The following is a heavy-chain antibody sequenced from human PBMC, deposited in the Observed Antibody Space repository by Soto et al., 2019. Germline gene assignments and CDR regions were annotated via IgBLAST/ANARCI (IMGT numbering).Heavy chain of an antibody. J-gene: IGHJ4*02. CDR3: TTTRITMIVVVPPI. CDR1: GFTFSNAW. D-gene: IGHD3-22*01. CDR2: IKSKTDGGTT. V-gene: IGHV3-15*07. Sequence: GGSLRLSCAASGFTFSNAWMNWVRQAPGKGLEWVGRIKSKTDGGTTDYAAPVKGRFTISRDDSKNTLYLQMNSLKTEDTAVYYCTTTRITMIVVVPPIWGQGTLVTVSS.